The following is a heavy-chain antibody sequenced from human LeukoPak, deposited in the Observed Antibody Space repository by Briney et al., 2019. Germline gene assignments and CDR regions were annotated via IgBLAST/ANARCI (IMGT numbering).Heavy chain of an antibody. J-gene: IGHJ4*02. CDR2: IYSGGNT. CDR1: GFTVSSNS. Sequence: PGGSLRLSCTVSGFTVSSNSMSWVRQAPGKGLEWVSFIYSGGNTHYSDSVKGRFTISRDKAKNSLYLQMNSLRAEDTAVYYCARSSRELGGYAPWELMPPFDYWGQGTLVTVSS. V-gene: IGHV3-66*01. D-gene: IGHD1-7*01. CDR3: ARSSRELGGYAPWELMPPFDY.